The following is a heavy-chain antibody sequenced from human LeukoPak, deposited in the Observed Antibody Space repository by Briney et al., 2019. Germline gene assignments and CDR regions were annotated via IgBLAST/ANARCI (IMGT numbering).Heavy chain of an antibody. Sequence: GGSLRLSCEVSGFTFSSYWMHWVRQAPGKGLVWVSRINTDGSLTNYADSMKGRFTVSRDNSKNTLYLQMNSLGAEDTAIYYCARIIMGATGIDYWGQGAPVSVSS. CDR1: GFTFSSYW. D-gene: IGHD1-26*01. J-gene: IGHJ4*02. V-gene: IGHV3-74*01. CDR3: ARIIMGATGIDY. CDR2: INTDGSLT.